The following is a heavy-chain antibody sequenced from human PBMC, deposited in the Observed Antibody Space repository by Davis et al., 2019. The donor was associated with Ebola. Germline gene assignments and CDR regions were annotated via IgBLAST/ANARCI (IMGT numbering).Heavy chain of an antibody. Sequence: GGSLRLSCAASGFTFSSYWMSWVRQAPGKGLEWVANIKQDGSEKYYVDSVKGRFTISRDNAKNSLYLQMNSLRAEDTAVYYRAGPLWQWLVTHWGQGTLVTVSS. D-gene: IGHD6-19*01. J-gene: IGHJ4*02. CDR1: GFTFSSYW. CDR2: IKQDGSEK. CDR3: AGPLWQWLVTH. V-gene: IGHV3-7*03.